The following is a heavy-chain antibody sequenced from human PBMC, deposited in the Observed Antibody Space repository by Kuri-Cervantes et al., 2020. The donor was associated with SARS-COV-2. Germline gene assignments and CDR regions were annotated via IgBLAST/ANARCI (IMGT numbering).Heavy chain of an antibody. Sequence: GGSLRLSCAASGFTFSSYAMHWVRQAPGKGLEWVAVISYDGSNKYYADSVKGRFTISRDNSKNTLYLQMNSLRAEDTVVYYCARSAYCGGDCYIYYYYMDVWGKGTTVTVSS. D-gene: IGHD2-21*01. CDR2: ISYDGSNK. V-gene: IGHV3-30-3*01. CDR3: ARSAYCGGDCYIYYYYMDV. CDR1: GFTFSSYA. J-gene: IGHJ6*03.